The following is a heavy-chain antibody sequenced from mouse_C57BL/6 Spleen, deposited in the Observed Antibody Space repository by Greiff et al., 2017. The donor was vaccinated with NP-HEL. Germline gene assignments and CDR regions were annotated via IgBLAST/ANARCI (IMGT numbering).Heavy chain of an antibody. CDR2: IDPSDSYT. J-gene: IGHJ2*01. V-gene: IGHV1-59*01. D-gene: IGHD1-1*01. CDR3: ARIGYGSSFGYFDY. CDR1: GYTFTSYW. Sequence: QVQLKQPGAELVRPGTSVKLSCKASGYTFTSYWMHWVKQRPGQGLEWIGVIDPSDSYTNYNQKFKGKATLTVDTSSSTAYMQLSSLTSEDSAVYYCARIGYGSSFGYFDYWGQGTTLTVSS.